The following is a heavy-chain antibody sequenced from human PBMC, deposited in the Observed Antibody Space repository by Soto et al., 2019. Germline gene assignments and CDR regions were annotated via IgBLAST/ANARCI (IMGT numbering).Heavy chain of an antibody. CDR3: AKDGHRQDWYYHMAV. CDR2: IDAGGGAT. Sequence: GGSLRLSCAASGFTFSDHAMTWVRQAPGKGLQWVSTIDAGGGATWDADSVRGRFTISRDNSKNTLSLQMNNLRPEDTAVYYCAKDGHRQDWYYHMAVWGKGTTVTVSS. J-gene: IGHJ6*03. D-gene: IGHD2-15*01. CDR1: GFTFSDHA. V-gene: IGHV3-23*01.